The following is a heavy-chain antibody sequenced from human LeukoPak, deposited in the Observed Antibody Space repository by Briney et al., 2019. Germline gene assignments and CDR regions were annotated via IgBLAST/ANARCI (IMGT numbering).Heavy chain of an antibody. CDR1: GFTFSDYY. CDR3: ARDRAATTVTRKDAFDI. CDR2: ITGSGSTI. Sequence: GSLRLSCAASGFTFSDYYISWIRQAPGKGLEWVSYITGSGSTIYYADSVKGRFTVSRDNAKNSLYLQMNSLRAEDTAVYYCARDRAATTVTRKDAFDIWGQGIMVTVSS. V-gene: IGHV3-11*01. J-gene: IGHJ3*02. D-gene: IGHD4-17*01.